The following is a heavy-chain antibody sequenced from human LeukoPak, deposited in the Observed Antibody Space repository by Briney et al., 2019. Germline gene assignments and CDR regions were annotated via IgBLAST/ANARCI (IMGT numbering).Heavy chain of an antibody. V-gene: IGHV4-39*07. CDR2: IYYSGST. CDR1: GGSISSSSYS. Sequence: SETLSLTCTVSGGSISSSSYSWGWIRQPPGKGLEWIGSIYYSGSTYYNPSLKSRVTISVDTSKNQFSLKLSSVTAADTAVYYCARDATTVVTPGYMDVWGKGTTVTVSS. J-gene: IGHJ6*03. CDR3: ARDATTVVTPGYMDV. D-gene: IGHD4-23*01.